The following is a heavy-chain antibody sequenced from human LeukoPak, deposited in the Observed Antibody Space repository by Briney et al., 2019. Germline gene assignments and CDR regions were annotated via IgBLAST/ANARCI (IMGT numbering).Heavy chain of an antibody. CDR1: GFTFSSYA. J-gene: IGHJ4*02. CDR3: AKDTTYSGSYFFH. CDR2: ISGSGGST. Sequence: PGGSLRLSCAASGFTFSSYAMSWVRQAPGKGLEWVSAISGSGGSTYYADSVKGRFTISRDNAKNTVNLQMNSLRAEDTAIYHCAKDTTYSGSYFFHWGQGTLVTVSS. V-gene: IGHV3-23*01. D-gene: IGHD1-26*01.